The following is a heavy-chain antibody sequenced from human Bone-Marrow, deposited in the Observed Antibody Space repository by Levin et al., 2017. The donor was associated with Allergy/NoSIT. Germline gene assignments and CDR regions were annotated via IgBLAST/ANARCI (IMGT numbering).Heavy chain of an antibody. CDR1: GYTFTNYW. J-gene: IGHJ4*02. V-gene: IGHV5-51*01. Sequence: PGGSLRLSCKGSGYTFTNYWIGWVRQMPGKGLEWMGIIYPGDSDSRYSPSFQGQVTISVDKSISTAYLQWSSLKASDTAMYYCARGGLTVVTPAYFDYWGQGTLVTVSS. CDR2: IYPGDSDS. CDR3: ARGGLTVVTPAYFDY. D-gene: IGHD4-23*01.